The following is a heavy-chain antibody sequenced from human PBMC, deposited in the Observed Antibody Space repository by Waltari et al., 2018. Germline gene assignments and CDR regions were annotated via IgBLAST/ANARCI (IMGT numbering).Heavy chain of an antibody. CDR3: ATYIGASIGTAAFDV. CDR1: GGSITSTRHY. D-gene: IGHD5-12*01. Sequence: QLQLQESGPGLGKPSETLSLTCIFSGGSITSTRHYWAWIRQPPGQGLEWIGTMSYNGATYSSPSLKSRVTVSRDTSKNHLSLKLGSVTAADTAVYYCATYIGASIGTAAFDVWGQGTMVTVSS. CDR2: MSYNGAT. V-gene: IGHV4-39*02. J-gene: IGHJ3*01.